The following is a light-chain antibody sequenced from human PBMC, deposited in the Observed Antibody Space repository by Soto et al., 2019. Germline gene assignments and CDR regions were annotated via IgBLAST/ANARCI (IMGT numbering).Light chain of an antibody. Sequence: EIVLTQSPCSLSFSPLERATLSCRASQSVSSSYLAWYQQKPGQAPRLFIYSTSSRATGIPDRFSGSGSGTDFTLTISRLEPEDFAVFYCQQYGSSPWTFGQGTKVDIK. CDR1: QSVSSSY. V-gene: IGKV3-20*01. CDR2: STS. CDR3: QQYGSSPWT. J-gene: IGKJ1*01.